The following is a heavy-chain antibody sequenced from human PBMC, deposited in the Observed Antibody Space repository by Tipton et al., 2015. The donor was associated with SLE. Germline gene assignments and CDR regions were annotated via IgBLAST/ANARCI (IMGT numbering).Heavy chain of an antibody. CDR2: IKQDGSEK. D-gene: IGHD5-18*01. CDR3: ARDRRVDTAMRGFDY. Sequence: SLRLSCAASGFTFSSYAMSWVRQAPGKGLEWVANIKQDGSEKYYVDSVKGRFTISRDNAKNSLYLQMNSLRAEDTAVYYCARDRRVDTAMRGFDYWGQGTLVTVSS. V-gene: IGHV3-7*03. J-gene: IGHJ4*02. CDR1: GFTFSSYA.